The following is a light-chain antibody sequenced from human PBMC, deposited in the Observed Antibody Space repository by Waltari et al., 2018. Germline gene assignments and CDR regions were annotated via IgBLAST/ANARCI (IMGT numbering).Light chain of an antibody. CDR1: ENIKIN. Sequence: DIVLTQSPATLSLSPGGRATLSCTASENIKINLAWYQHKPGQAPRLLIYDASNRAAGVPARFTGSGSGTDFTLTITSLEPEDFAVYYCQQRYMWPTFGGGTKVEVK. V-gene: IGKV3-11*01. J-gene: IGKJ4*01. CDR3: QQRYMWPT. CDR2: DAS.